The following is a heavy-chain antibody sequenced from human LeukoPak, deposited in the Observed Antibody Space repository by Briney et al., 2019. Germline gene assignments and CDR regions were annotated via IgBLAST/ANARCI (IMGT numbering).Heavy chain of an antibody. CDR3: ARSLGRGYSYGYYYY. Sequence: ASVKVSCKASGYTFTGYYMHWVRQAPGQGLEWMGWINPNSGGTNYAQKFQGRVTMTRDTSISTAYMELSRLRSDDTAVYYCARSLGRGYSYGYYYYWGQGTLVTVSS. J-gene: IGHJ4*02. CDR1: GYTFTGYY. D-gene: IGHD5-18*01. CDR2: INPNSGGT. V-gene: IGHV1-2*02.